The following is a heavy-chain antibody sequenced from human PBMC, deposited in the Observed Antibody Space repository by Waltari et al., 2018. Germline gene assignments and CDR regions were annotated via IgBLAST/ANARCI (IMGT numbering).Heavy chain of an antibody. D-gene: IGHD1-26*01. Sequence: QVQLQQWGAGLLKPSETLSLTCAVYGGSFSGYYWSWIRQPPGKGLEWIGEINHSGSTNYNPSHKSRVTISLDTSKNQFSLRVSSVTAADTAVYYCARHRYGAYVILDYWGQGTLVTVSS. J-gene: IGHJ4*02. V-gene: IGHV4-34*01. CDR2: INHSGST. CDR1: GGSFSGYY. CDR3: ARHRYGAYVILDY.